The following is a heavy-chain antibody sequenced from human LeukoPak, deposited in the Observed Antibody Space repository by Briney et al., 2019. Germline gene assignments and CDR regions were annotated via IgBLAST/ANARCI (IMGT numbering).Heavy chain of an antibody. D-gene: IGHD6-25*01. Sequence: ASVKVSCKASGYTFTGYYMHWVRQAPGQGLEWMGWINPNSGGTNYAQKVQGRVTMTRDTSTSTVYMELSNLRSEDTAVYYCARSYSSGLDYWGQGTLITVSS. CDR2: INPNSGGT. V-gene: IGHV1-2*02. CDR3: ARSYSSGLDY. CDR1: GYTFTGYY. J-gene: IGHJ4*02.